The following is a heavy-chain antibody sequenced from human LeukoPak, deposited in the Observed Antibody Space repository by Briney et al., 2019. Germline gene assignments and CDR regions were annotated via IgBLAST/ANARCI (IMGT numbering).Heavy chain of an antibody. Sequence: GGSLRLSCAASGFTFSDYNMNWVRQAPGKGLEWVSSISGYSDYLYYADSLKGRFTVSRDNAENSLFLQVNSLRSEDTAVYYCARDRMTRGDAFDLWGQGTMVTVSS. CDR1: GFTFSDYN. V-gene: IGHV3-21*01. J-gene: IGHJ3*01. CDR3: ARDRMTRGDAFDL. CDR2: ISGYSDYL.